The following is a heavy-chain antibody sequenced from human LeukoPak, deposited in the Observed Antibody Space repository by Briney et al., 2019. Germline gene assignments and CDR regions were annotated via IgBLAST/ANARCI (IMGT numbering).Heavy chain of an antibody. CDR3: ARILYSSSSGYYYMDV. D-gene: IGHD6-13*01. CDR2: IDWDDDK. J-gene: IGHJ6*03. Sequence: SGPALVKXTQTLTLTCTFSGFSLSTSGMCVSWIRQPPGKALEWLARIDWDDDKYYSTSLKTRLTISKDTSKNQVVLTMTNMDPVDTATYYCARILYSSSSGYYYMDVWGKGTTVTVSS. CDR1: GFSLSTSGMC. V-gene: IGHV2-70*11.